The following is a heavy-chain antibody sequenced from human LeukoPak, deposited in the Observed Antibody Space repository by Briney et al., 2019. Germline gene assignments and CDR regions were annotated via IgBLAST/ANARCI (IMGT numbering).Heavy chain of an antibody. CDR1: GFTFDDYI. CDR2: VSWDGDTT. CDR3: AKDKGSGVGAMDY. J-gene: IGHJ4*02. Sequence: RAGGSLRLSCAASGFTFDDYIMHWVRQAPGKGLEWVSLVSWDGDTTYYADSVKGRFTISRDNSKNSLYLQMNSLRTEDTALYYCAKDKGSGVGAMDYWGQGTLVTVSS. D-gene: IGHD1-26*01. V-gene: IGHV3-43*01.